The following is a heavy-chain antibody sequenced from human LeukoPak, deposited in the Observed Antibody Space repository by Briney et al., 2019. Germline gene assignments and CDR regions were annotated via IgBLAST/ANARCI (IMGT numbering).Heavy chain of an antibody. CDR2: ISYSGTT. Sequence: SETLSLTCTFTGGSISSSYFYWGWLRQPPGKGLEWIGTISYSGTTYYNPSLKSRVTISVDTSKNQFSLRLSSVTAADTAVYYCARSRGRSYGNWGQGTLVTVSS. D-gene: IGHD5-18*01. V-gene: IGHV4-39*01. CDR1: GGSISSSYFY. J-gene: IGHJ4*02. CDR3: ARSRGRSYGN.